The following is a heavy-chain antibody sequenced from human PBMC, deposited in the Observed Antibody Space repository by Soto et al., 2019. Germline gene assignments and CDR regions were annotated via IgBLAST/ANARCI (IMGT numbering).Heavy chain of an antibody. J-gene: IGHJ3*02. CDR1: GYTFTGYY. CDR2: INPNSGGA. V-gene: IGHV1-2*04. D-gene: IGHD2-15*01. Sequence: QVQLVQSGAEVKQPGALVKVSCKASGYTFTGYYMHWVRQAPGQGLEWMGWINPNSGGANYVQKFQGWVTMTSDTSISTAYMEVTRLTSDDTAIYYCAREQLGYCSGGDCHNAFDIWGQGTMVTVSS. CDR3: AREQLGYCSGGDCHNAFDI.